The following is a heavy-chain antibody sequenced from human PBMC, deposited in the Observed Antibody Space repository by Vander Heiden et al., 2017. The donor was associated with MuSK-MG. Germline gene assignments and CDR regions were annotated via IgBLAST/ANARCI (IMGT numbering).Heavy chain of an antibody. CDR3: ARDPFESSFDY. CDR2: IFSSGIT. V-gene: IGHV4-4*07. D-gene: IGHD3-16*01. CDR1: GGSINTYY. J-gene: IGHJ4*02. Sequence: QVQLQESGPGLVKPSETLSLTCSVSGGSINTYYWNWIRQPAGKGPEWIGRIFSSGITNYNPSLKSRVIMSVDTSKNQFSLKLSSMTAADTAVYYWARDPFESSFDYWGQGILVAVSS.